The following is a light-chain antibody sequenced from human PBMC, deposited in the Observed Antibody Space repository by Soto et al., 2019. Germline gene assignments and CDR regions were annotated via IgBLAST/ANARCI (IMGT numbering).Light chain of an antibody. CDR3: QQRSSWPLT. CDR1: PRVSSNY. V-gene: IGKV3D-20*02. J-gene: IGKJ4*02. Sequence: ETVLTQSPGTRSLSPGERATLSCRASPRVSSNYLAWYQQKPGLAPRLLIYDASSRATGIPARFSGSGSGTDFPLTISSLEPGDFAVYFCQQRSSWPLTFGGGTKVDI. CDR2: DAS.